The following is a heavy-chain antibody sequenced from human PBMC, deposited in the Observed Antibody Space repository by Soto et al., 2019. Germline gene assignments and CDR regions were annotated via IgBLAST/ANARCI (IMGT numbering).Heavy chain of an antibody. CDR3: ARDAAMAAYYFYGLDV. CDR1: GFRFSRYG. CDR2: IWYDESNT. J-gene: IGHJ6*02. V-gene: IGHV3-33*01. D-gene: IGHD5-18*01. Sequence: PGGSLRLSCAASGFRFSRYGMHWARQAPSKGLEWVAVIWYDESNTYHADSVKGRFTISRDNSQNTLYLQMNSLRAEDTAVYYCARDAAMAAYYFYGLDVWGQGTTVTVSS.